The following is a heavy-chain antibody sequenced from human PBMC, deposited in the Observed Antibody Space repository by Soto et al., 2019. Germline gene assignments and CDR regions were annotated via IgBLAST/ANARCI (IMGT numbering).Heavy chain of an antibody. D-gene: IGHD2-21*01. CDR3: ARHRGSDYCGYYYYSGMDV. CDR2: IYYSGST. V-gene: IGHV4-59*08. Sequence: SVTLPLTCTVSGGTISSHCWSWIRQHQGKGLERIRDIYYSGSTNYNPSIKSGVTISVDTSKNQFSLKLSSVSAADTAVYYCARHRGSDYCGYYYYSGMDVLGQGTTDTVSS. J-gene: IGHJ6*02. CDR1: GGTISSHC.